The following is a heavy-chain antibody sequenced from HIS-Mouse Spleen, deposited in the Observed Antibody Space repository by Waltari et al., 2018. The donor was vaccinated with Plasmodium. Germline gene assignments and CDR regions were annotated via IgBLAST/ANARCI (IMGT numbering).Heavy chain of an antibody. V-gene: IGHV3-30*18. D-gene: IGHD3-3*01. CDR2: ISYDGSNK. J-gene: IGHJ4*02. Sequence: QVQLVESGGGVVQPGRSLRLSCAASGFTFSSYGLHWVRQAPGKVVVWVAVISYDGSNKDYADSGNGRFTISREKSKNTLYLQMNSLRAEDTAVYYCAKEVLGYYDFWSRPDYWGQGTLVTVSS. CDR1: GFTFSSYG. CDR3: AKEVLGYYDFWSRPDY.